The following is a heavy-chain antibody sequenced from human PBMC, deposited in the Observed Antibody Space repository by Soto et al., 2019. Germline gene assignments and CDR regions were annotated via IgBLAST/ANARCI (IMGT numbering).Heavy chain of an antibody. D-gene: IGHD3-16*01. J-gene: IGHJ4*02. CDR1: GFTFSSYA. V-gene: IGHV3-30-3*01. CDR3: AREGGGDGYNEYYFDY. CDR2: ISYDGSNK. Sequence: QVQLVESGGGVVQPGRSLRLSCAASGFTFSSYAMHWVRQAPGKGLEWVAVISYDGSNKYYADSVKGRFTISRDNSKNTLYLQMNSLRAEDTAVYYCAREGGGDGYNEYYFDYWGQGTLVTVSS.